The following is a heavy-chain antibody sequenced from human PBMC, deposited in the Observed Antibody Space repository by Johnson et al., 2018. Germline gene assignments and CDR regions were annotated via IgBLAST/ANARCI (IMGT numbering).Heavy chain of an antibody. Sequence: VQLVESGGGLVQPGGSLRLSCAASGFTFSNYRLNWVRQAPGKVLEWVSYISSSSSTISYADSVKGRFTISRDNAKNSLYLQMNSLRVEDTAVYYCARDFTLLTGAFDIWGQGTMVTVSS. CDR2: ISSSSSTI. CDR1: GFTFSNYR. V-gene: IGHV3-48*01. J-gene: IGHJ3*02. CDR3: ARDFTLLTGAFDI. D-gene: IGHD1-26*01.